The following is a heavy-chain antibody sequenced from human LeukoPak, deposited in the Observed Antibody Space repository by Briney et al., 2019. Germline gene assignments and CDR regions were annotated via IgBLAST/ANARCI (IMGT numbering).Heavy chain of an antibody. V-gene: IGHV5-51*01. CDR1: GYTFNNYW. J-gene: IGHJ4*02. CDR2: INPSISET. Sequence: GESLKTSCETSGYTFNNYWIGWVRQISGKGLEWMGIINPSISETRYTPSFQGQVTISADKSISTAYLQWSSLRASDTAMYYCARLDSGGYYFVPYWGQGTLVTVSS. CDR3: ARLDSGGYYFVPY. D-gene: IGHD3-22*01.